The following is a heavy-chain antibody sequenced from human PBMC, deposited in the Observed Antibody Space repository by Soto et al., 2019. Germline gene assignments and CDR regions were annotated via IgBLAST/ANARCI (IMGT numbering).Heavy chain of an antibody. D-gene: IGHD3-10*01. J-gene: IGHJ6*02. CDR3: ARGIGGWFGVAYYYGMDV. CDR1: GYTFTSYG. CDR2: ISPYNGNT. V-gene: IGHV1-18*01. Sequence: QVQLVQSGAEVKKPGASVKVSCKASGYTFTSYGISWVRQAPGQGLEWMGWISPYNGNTNYAQKLQGRVTMTTVTSPSTAYMDLRSLRSDDTAVYYCARGIGGWFGVAYYYGMDVWGQGTTVTVSS.